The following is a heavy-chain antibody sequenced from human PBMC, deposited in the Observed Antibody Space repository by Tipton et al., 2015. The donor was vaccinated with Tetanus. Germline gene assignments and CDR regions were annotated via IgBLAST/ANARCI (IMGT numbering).Heavy chain of an antibody. V-gene: IGHV3-21*01. CDR3: ARDLRNYYDSSGYSDY. CDR1: GFTFSSYS. D-gene: IGHD3-22*01. CDR2: ISSSSSYI. Sequence: QLVQSGGGVVQPGRSLRLSCAASGFTFSSYSMNWVRQAPGKGLEWVSSISSSSSYIYYADSVKGRFTISRDNAKNSLYLQMNSLRAEDTAVYYCARDLRNYYDSSGYSDYWGQGTLVTVSS. J-gene: IGHJ4*02.